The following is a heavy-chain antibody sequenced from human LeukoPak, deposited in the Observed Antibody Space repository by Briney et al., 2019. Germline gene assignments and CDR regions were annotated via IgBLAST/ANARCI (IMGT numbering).Heavy chain of an antibody. Sequence: GGSLRLSCAASGFTFSSYSMNWVRQAPGKGLEWVSSISSSGSYIYYADSVKGRFTSSRDNANKSLYLQLNSLRAEDTAVYFCAGEPIYGLNFDYWGQGTLVTVSS. CDR3: AGEPIYGLNFDY. D-gene: IGHD2/OR15-2a*01. CDR2: ISSSGSYI. V-gene: IGHV3-21*01. J-gene: IGHJ4*02. CDR1: GFTFSSYS.